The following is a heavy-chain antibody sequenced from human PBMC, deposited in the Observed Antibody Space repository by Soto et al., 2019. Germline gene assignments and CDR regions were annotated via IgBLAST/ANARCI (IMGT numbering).Heavy chain of an antibody. Sequence: SVKVSCKASGGTFSSYAISWVRQAPGEGLEWMGGIIPIFGTANYAQKFQGRVTITADESTSTAYMELSSLRSEDTAVYYCARVPSVRSYYDILTGYRIGGMDVWGQGTTVTVSS. CDR3: ARVPSVRSYYDILTGYRIGGMDV. D-gene: IGHD3-9*01. J-gene: IGHJ6*02. CDR1: GGTFSSYA. CDR2: IIPIFGTA. V-gene: IGHV1-69*13.